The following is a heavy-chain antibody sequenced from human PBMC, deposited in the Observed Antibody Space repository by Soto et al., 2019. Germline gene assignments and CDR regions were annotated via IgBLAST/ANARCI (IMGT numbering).Heavy chain of an antibody. J-gene: IGHJ4*02. CDR2: IFQDGRT. CDR1: GFTFSTYS. D-gene: IGHD4-17*01. V-gene: IGHV3-23*01. CDR3: AKDLRPDGVWDFDY. Sequence: EVQLLESGGGLVQPGGSLRLSCAASGFTFSTYSMAWVRQARGRGPEWVSGIFQDGRTHYADSVKGRFTISRDNSRSSVYLQMITLRGEDTAIYYCAKDLRPDGVWDFDYWGQGTLVTVSS.